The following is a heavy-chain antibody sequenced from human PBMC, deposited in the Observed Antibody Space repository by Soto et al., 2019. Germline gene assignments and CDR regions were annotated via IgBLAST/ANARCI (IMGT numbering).Heavy chain of an antibody. V-gene: IGHV1-46*01. D-gene: IGHD3-16*01. CDR1: GYTFTSYG. CDR3: AKGGYGGQMNF. CDR2: INPSGGST. J-gene: IGHJ4*02. Sequence: VKVSCKASGYTFTSYGISWVRQAPGQGLEWMGIINPSGGSTSYAQKFQGRVTMTRDTSTSTVYMELSSLRSEDTAVYYCAKGGYGGQMNFWGQGTLVTVSS.